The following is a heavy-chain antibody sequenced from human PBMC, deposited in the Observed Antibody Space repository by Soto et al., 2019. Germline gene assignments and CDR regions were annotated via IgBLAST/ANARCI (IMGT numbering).Heavy chain of an antibody. CDR3: ANLASGSDAFDI. Sequence: QLHLVQSGAEVKKTGSSVQISCKASGYTFTYRHLHWVRQAPGQALEWMGWITPFNGNTYYAQKFQGTVNINRGESKSTVFLDLRSLRSEDTAMYYCANLASGSDAFDIWGQGTMVTGSS. J-gene: IGHJ3*02. CDR2: ITPFNGNT. CDR1: GYTFTYRH. D-gene: IGHD3-10*01. V-gene: IGHV1-45*02.